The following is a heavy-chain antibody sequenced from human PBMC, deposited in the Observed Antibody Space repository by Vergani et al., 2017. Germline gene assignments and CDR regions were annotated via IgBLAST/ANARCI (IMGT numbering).Heavy chain of an antibody. CDR1: GFSFRNAW. CDR3: PTDPRYCGDGSCYWLRDHHYYGMDV. V-gene: IGHV3-15*07. J-gene: IGHJ6*02. Sequence: EVQLVESGGGIVKPGGSLRLSCVASGFSFRNAWMNWVRRTPGKGLECVGRIKSTFDRGTTDYAAAVKGRFTISRDDSKNTLFLQMNGLKTEDIGVYYCPTDPRYCGDGSCYWLRDHHYYGMDVWGQGTTVTVSS. D-gene: IGHD2-21*01. CDR2: IKSTFDRGTT.